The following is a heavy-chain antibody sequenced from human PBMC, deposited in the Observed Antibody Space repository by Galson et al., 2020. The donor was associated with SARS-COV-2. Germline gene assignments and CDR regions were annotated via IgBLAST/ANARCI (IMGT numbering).Heavy chain of an antibody. CDR3: ATGGIAARPATDAFDI. D-gene: IGHD6-6*01. J-gene: IGHJ3*02. V-gene: IGHV1-24*01. CDR2: FDPEDGET. CDR1: GYTLTELS. Sequence: ASVKVSCKVSGYTLTELSMHWVRQAPGKGLEWMGGFDPEDGETIYAQKFQGRVTMTEDTSTDTAYMELSSLRSEDTAVYYCATGGIAARPATDAFDIWGQGTMVTVSS.